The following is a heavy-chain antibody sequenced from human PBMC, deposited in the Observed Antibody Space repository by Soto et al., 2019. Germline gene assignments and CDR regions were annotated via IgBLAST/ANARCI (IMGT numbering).Heavy chain of an antibody. D-gene: IGHD1-7*01. CDR1: GGTFSSYA. J-gene: IGHJ6*02. CDR3: AGPPELTRIYYYYGMDV. Sequence: SVKVSCKASGGTFSSYAISWVRQAPGQGLEWMGGIIPIFGTANYAQKFQGRVTITADESTSTAYMELSSLRSEDTAVYYCAGPPELTRIYYYYGMDVWHQGTTVTVSS. V-gene: IGHV1-69*13. CDR2: IIPIFGTA.